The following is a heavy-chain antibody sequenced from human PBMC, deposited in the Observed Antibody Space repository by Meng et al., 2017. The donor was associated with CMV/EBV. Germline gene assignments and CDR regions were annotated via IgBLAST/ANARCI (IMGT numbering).Heavy chain of an antibody. V-gene: IGHV3-23*01. CDR2: ISGGGGNT. D-gene: IGHD6-13*01. Sequence: GESLKISCAASGFMFSDYAMNWVRQTPGKGLEWVSTISGGGGNTYYADSVQGRLTISRDNSKNTLYLQMNSLRVEDTAVYYRAKVESSSWYYFDYWGQGTLVTVSS. CDR1: GFMFSDYA. CDR3: AKVESSSWYYFDY. J-gene: IGHJ4*02.